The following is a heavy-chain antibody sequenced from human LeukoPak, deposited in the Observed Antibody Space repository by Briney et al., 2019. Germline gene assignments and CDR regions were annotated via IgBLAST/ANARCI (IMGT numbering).Heavy chain of an antibody. J-gene: IGHJ5*02. D-gene: IGHD1-14*01. Sequence: LETLSLTCTVSGGSISSNYWSWIRQPPGKGLEWIGIYYSGTTNYNPSLKSRVTISVDTSKKQFSLKLSSVTAADTAVYYCARHNRASSTGWFDPWGQGTLVTVSA. CDR3: ARHNRASSTGWFDP. CDR1: GGSISSNY. V-gene: IGHV4-59*08. CDR2: IYYSGTT.